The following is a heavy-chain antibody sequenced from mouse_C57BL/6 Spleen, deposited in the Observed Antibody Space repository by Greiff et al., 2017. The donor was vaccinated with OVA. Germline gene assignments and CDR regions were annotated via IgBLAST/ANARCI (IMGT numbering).Heavy chain of an antibody. Sequence: VKLMESGPELVKPGASVKISCKASGYAFSSSWMNWVKQRPGKGLEWIGRIYPGDGDTNYNGKFKGKATLTADKSSSTAYMQLISLTSEDSAVYFCARDWDRGYFDVWGTGTTVTVSS. V-gene: IGHV1-82*01. D-gene: IGHD4-1*01. CDR3: ARDWDRGYFDV. CDR1: GYAFSSSW. CDR2: IYPGDGDT. J-gene: IGHJ1*03.